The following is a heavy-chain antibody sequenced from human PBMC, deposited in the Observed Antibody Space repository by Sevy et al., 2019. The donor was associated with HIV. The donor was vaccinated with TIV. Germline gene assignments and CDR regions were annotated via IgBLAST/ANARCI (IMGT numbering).Heavy chain of an antibody. Sequence: GGSLRLSCETSGFTFSDYWMTWVRQAPGKGLEWMANIKEDGSEKNYGDSVKGRFTISRDNAKNSLSLQMNSLRVEDTAVYYCARDWGPSSHGDDGATRWFDACDIWGPGTTVTVSS. V-gene: IGHV3-7*01. D-gene: IGHD4-17*01. CDR2: IKEDGSEK. CDR1: GFTFSDYW. CDR3: ARDWGPSSHGDDGATRWFDACDI. J-gene: IGHJ3*02.